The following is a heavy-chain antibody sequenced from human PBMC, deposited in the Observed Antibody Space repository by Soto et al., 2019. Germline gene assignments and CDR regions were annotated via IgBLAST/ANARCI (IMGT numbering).Heavy chain of an antibody. CDR3: ARGYSSSPLFEDYFDY. CDR2: IKQDGSEK. CDR1: GFTFSRYW. V-gene: IGHV3-7*04. J-gene: IGHJ4*02. Sequence: EVQLVESGGGLVQPGGSLRLSCAASGFTFSRYWMTWVRQAPGKGLEWVANIKQDGSEKYYVDSVKGRFTISRDNAKNSLYLQMNTLRAEDTAVYFCARGYSSSPLFEDYFDYWGQGTLVTVSS. D-gene: IGHD6-13*01.